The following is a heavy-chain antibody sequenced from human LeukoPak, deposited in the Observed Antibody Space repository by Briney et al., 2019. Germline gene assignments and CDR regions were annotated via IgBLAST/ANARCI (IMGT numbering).Heavy chain of an antibody. J-gene: IGHJ4*02. Sequence: GGSLRLSCAASGSTFSSYAMSWVRQAPGKGLEWVSAISASGGSTNNADSVKGRFTISRDNSKNTLYLQMNSLRAEDTAVYYCAREIDGGGSPFDYWGQGTLVTVSS. CDR1: GSTFSSYA. V-gene: IGHV3-23*01. CDR3: AREIDGGGSPFDY. CDR2: ISASGGST. D-gene: IGHD2-15*01.